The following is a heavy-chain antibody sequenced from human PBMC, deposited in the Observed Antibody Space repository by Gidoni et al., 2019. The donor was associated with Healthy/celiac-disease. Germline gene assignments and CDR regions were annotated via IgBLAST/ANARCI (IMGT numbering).Heavy chain of an antibody. V-gene: IGHV4-38-2*02. CDR2: IYHSVST. Sequence: QVQLQESGPGLVKPSETLSLTCTVSGYSISSCYYWGWIRQPPGKGLEWIGSIYHSVSTYYNPSLKSRVTISVDTSKNQFSLKLSSVTAADTAVYYCARDGDAFDIWGQGTWSPSLQ. CDR3: ARDGDAFDI. J-gene: IGHJ3*02. CDR1: GYSISSCYY.